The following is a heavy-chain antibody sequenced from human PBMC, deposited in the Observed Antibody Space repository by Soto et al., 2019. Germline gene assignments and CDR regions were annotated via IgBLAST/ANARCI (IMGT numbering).Heavy chain of an antibody. Sequence: EVQLLESGGGSVTPGGSLTLSCAASGFTFKSYTMAWVRQAPGQGLEWVSAISGSGGTTHYTDSVKGRFIISRDNSKNTLFLQLNRLRADDTGIYYCAKRSRASLILPLYAMDVWGRGTTVIVSS. CDR2: ISGSGGTT. CDR3: AKRSRASLILPLYAMDV. J-gene: IGHJ6*02. V-gene: IGHV3-23*01. D-gene: IGHD2-2*01. CDR1: GFTFKSYT.